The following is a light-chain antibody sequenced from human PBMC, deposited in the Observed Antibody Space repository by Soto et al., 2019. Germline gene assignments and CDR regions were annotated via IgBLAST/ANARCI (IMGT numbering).Light chain of an antibody. CDR2: DAS. J-gene: IGKJ5*01. Sequence: EIVLTQAPATLSLSPGEGATLSCRASQSVSSYLAWYQQKPGQAPRLLIYDASNRATGIPARFSGSGSGTDFTLTISSLEPEDFAAYYCQQRSNWPTFGQGTRLEIK. CDR3: QQRSNWPT. V-gene: IGKV3-11*01. CDR1: QSVSSY.